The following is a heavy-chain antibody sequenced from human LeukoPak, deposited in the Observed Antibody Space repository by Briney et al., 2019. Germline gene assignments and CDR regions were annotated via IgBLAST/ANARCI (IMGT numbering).Heavy chain of an antibody. CDR3: ARLSGSSHGDY. CDR2: IYYSGST. D-gene: IGHD1-26*01. CDR1: GGSISSPTYY. V-gene: IGHV4-39*01. J-gene: IGHJ4*02. Sequence: SETLSLTCTVSGGSISSPTYYWGWIRQPPGKGLEWIGSIYYSGSTYYNPSLKSRVTISVDTSKNQFSLKLSSVTAADTAVYYCARLSGSSHGDYWGQGTLVTVSS.